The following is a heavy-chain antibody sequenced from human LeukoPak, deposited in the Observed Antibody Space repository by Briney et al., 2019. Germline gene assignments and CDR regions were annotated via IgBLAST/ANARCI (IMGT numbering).Heavy chain of an antibody. CDR2: ISGSGGST. V-gene: IGHV3-23*01. Sequence: GGTLRLSCAASGFTFSSYGMSWVRQAPGKGLEWVSAISGSGGSTYYADSVKGRFTISRDNSKNTLYLQMNSLRAEDTAVYYCAKDLELLWFGEFGFSAFDIWGQGKMVTVSS. CDR3: AKDLELLWFGEFGFSAFDI. D-gene: IGHD3-10*01. J-gene: IGHJ3*02. CDR1: GFTFSSYG.